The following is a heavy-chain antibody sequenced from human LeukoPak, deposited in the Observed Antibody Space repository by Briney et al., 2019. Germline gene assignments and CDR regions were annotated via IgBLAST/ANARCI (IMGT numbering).Heavy chain of an antibody. V-gene: IGHV1-2*02. J-gene: IGHJ4*02. CDR2: INPNSGGT. CDR1: GYTFTGYY. CDR3: ARDPNYYDSSLFDY. D-gene: IGHD3-22*01. Sequence: ASVKVSCKASGYTFTGYYMHWVRQAPGQGLEWMGWINPNSGGTNYAQKFQGRVTMTRDTSISTAYMELSRLRSDDTAVYYCARDPNYYDSSLFDYWGQGTLVTVSS.